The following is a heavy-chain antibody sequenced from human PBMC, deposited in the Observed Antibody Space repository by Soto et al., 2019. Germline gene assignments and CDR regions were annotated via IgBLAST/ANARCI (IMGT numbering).Heavy chain of an antibody. D-gene: IGHD3-22*01. CDR3: ARDRVPKSSGFFPCDY. CDR2: ISAFNGKT. J-gene: IGHJ4*01. V-gene: IGHV1-18*01. CDR1: GYTFNIYG. Sequence: QIQLVQSGAEVKKPGASVKVSCKASGYTFNIYGINWVRQAPGQGLEWMGWISAFNGKTNYAQNVQGRVTMTTDTSTSTAYVELRSLRSDDSAVYYCARDRVPKSSGFFPCDYWGHGTRVNVAS.